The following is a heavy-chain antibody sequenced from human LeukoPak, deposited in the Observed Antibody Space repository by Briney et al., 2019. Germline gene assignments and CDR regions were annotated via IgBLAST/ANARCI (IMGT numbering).Heavy chain of an antibody. CDR2: ISSSGSTI. CDR3: ARDIVDSGSLDYYYYYYMDV. CDR1: GFTFSDYY. V-gene: IGHV3-11*04. D-gene: IGHD1-26*01. J-gene: IGHJ6*03. Sequence: GGSLRLSCAASGFTFSDYYMSWIRQAPGKGLEWVSYISSSGSTIYYADSVKGRFTISRDNAKNSLYLQMNSLRAEDTAVYYCARDIVDSGSLDYYYYYYMDVWGKGTTVTVSS.